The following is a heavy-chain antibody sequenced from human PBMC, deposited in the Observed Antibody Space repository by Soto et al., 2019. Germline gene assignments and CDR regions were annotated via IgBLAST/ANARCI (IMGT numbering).Heavy chain of an antibody. CDR2: ISSSSSYT. D-gene: IGHD3-3*01. J-gene: IGHJ5*02. V-gene: IGHV3-11*06. Sequence: GWSLRLSFASSGFTFSYDYMSWSRQAPGEWLEWISYISSSSSYTTYAATVKGGFTISRDNAKNSMSLKMHSLRAEDPAVYYCARDPDFWSGYPMGWFDPWGQGTLVTVSS. CDR3: ARDPDFWSGYPMGWFDP. CDR1: GFTFSYDY.